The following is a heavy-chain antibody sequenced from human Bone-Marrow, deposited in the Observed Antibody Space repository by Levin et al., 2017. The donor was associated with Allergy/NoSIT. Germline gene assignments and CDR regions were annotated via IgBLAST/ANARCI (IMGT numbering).Heavy chain of an antibody. V-gene: IGHV3-9*01. CDR1: GFTFDDYA. Sequence: SLKISCAASGFTFDDYAMHWVRQAPGKGLEWVSGISWNSGSIGYADSVKGRFTISRDNAKNSLYLQMNSLRAEDTALYYCAKDSAYCSSTSCYLTDYYGMDVWGQGTTVTVSS. CDR2: ISWNSGSI. CDR3: AKDSAYCSSTSCYLTDYYGMDV. D-gene: IGHD2-2*01. J-gene: IGHJ6*02.